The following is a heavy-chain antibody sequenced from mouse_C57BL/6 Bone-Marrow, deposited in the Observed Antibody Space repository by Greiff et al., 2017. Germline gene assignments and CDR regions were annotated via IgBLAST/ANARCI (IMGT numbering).Heavy chain of an antibody. D-gene: IGHD2-4*01. CDR2: ISDGGSYT. J-gene: IGHJ3*01. Sequence: EVQRVESGGGLVKPGGSLKLSCAASGFTFSSYAMSWVRQTPEKRLEWVATISDGGSYTYYPDNVKGRFTISRDNAKNNLYLQMSHLKSEDTAMYYCARDDYDVEFAYWGQGTLVTVSA. CDR1: GFTFSSYA. V-gene: IGHV5-4*01. CDR3: ARDDYDVEFAY.